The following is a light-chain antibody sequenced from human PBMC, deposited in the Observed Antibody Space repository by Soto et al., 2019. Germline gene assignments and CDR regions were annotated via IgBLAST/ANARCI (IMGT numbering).Light chain of an antibody. Sequence: VLTQSPDTLSLSPGERATLSCRASERISSNFLAWYQQRPGQAPRLLIYGASTRASGIPDRFSGSGSGTDFALTISRLEPEDFAVFYCTKYGTSPFTFGPGTNVDIK. V-gene: IGKV3-20*01. J-gene: IGKJ3*01. CDR1: ERISSNF. CDR2: GAS. CDR3: TKYGTSPFT.